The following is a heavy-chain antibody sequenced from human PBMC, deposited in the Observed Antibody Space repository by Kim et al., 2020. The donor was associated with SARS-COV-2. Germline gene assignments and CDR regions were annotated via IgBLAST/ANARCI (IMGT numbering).Heavy chain of an antibody. CDR1: GYTFSNYA. CDR2: INAGSGNT. J-gene: IGHJ4*02. V-gene: IGHV1-3*01. D-gene: IGHD3-3*01. Sequence: ASVKVSCKASGYTFSNYAMHWVRQAPGQRLXWMGWINAGSGNTEYSQKFQGRLIITRDTSASTAYMELSSLRSEDTAVYYCARGGAVLRFLEWLSSYFDYXGQGTLVTVSS. CDR3: ARGGAVLRFLEWLSSYFDY.